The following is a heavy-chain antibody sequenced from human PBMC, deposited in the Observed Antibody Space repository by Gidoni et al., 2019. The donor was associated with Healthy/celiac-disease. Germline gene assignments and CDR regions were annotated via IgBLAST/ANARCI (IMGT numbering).Heavy chain of an antibody. V-gene: IGHV3-53*04. CDR3: ARAGTQLWLTY. CDR1: GFTVSSNY. D-gene: IGHD5-18*01. J-gene: IGHJ4*02. Sequence: EVQLVESGGGWVQPGGSLRLSCAASGFTVSSNYKSWVRQAPGTWLEWVSVIYTGGSTYHADSVKGRFASCGHGGGDTLYLQMNSLRAEDTAVYYCARAGTQLWLTYWGQGTLVTVSS. CDR2: IYTGGST.